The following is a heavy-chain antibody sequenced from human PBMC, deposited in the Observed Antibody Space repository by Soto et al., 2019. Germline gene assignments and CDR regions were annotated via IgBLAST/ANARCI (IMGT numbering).Heavy chain of an antibody. D-gene: IGHD2-21*02. CDR3: ARHRTTVVTQAYFAH. CDR1: GESISSSSYY. Sequence: SETLSLTCIVSGESISSSSYYWGWIRQPPGKGLEWIGSIYYSGRTYYNPSFKSLVTISIDTSKNQFSLKLSSVTATDTAVYYCARHRTTVVTQAYFAHWGQGALVTVSS. J-gene: IGHJ4*02. V-gene: IGHV4-39*01. CDR2: IYYSGRT.